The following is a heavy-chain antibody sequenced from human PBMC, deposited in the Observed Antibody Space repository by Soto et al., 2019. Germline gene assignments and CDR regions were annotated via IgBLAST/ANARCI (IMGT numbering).Heavy chain of an antibody. J-gene: IGHJ6*02. V-gene: IGHV1-18*01. CDR3: ARSPYYDILTGNYWGVSAMDV. CDR1: GYTFTSYG. D-gene: IGHD3-9*01. CDR2: ISAYNGNT. Sequence: ASVKVSCKASGYTFTSYGISWVRQAPGQGLEWMGWISAYNGNTNYAQKLQGRVTMTRDTSTSTVYMELSSLRSEDTAVYYCARSPYYDILTGNYWGVSAMDVWGQGTTVTVSS.